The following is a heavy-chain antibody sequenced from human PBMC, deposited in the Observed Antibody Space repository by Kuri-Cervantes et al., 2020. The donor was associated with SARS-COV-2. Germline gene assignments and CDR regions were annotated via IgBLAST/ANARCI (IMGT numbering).Heavy chain of an antibody. J-gene: IGHJ4*01. CDR1: GFTFSSYA. V-gene: IGHV3-30*04. Sequence: GGSLRLSCAASGFTFSSYAMHWVRQAPGKGLEWVAVISYDGSNKYYADSVKGRFTISRDNSKNTLYLQMNSLRAEDTAVYYCASSSPATVTYPFDYWGQGNQVHGAS. CDR3: ASSSPATVTYPFDY. D-gene: IGHD4-17*01. CDR2: ISYDGSNK.